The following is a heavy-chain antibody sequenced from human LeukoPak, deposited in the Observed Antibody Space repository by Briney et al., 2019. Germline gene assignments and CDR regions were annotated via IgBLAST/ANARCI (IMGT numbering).Heavy chain of an antibody. D-gene: IGHD6-13*01. CDR2: INHSGST. CDR3: ARAAAAGLFDY. CDR1: GGSFSGYY. J-gene: IGHJ4*02. Sequence: SETVSLTCAVYGGSFSGYYWSWIRHPPGKGLEWIGEINHSGSTNYNPSLKSRVTITVDTSKNQFSLKLSSVTAADTAVYYCARAAAAGLFDYWGQGTLVTVSS. V-gene: IGHV4-34*01.